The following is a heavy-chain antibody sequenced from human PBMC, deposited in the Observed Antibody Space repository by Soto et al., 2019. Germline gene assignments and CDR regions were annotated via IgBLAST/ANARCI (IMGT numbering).Heavy chain of an antibody. CDR3: ARERLNYYGSGSYNWFDP. J-gene: IGHJ5*02. Sequence: QVQLVQSGAEVKKPGSSVKVSCKASGGTFSSYAISWVRQAPGQGLEWMGGIIPIFGTANYAQKFQGRVTITADESTSTGYMELSSLRSEDTAVYYCARERLNYYGSGSYNWFDPWGQGTLVTVSS. CDR1: GGTFSSYA. V-gene: IGHV1-69*01. CDR2: IIPIFGTA. D-gene: IGHD3-10*01.